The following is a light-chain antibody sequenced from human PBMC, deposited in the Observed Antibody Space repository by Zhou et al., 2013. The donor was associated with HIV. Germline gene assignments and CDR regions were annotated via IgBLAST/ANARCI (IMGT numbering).Light chain of an antibody. V-gene: IGKV1-27*01. Sequence: DIQMTQSPSSLSASIGDRVTITCRTSQAISTYLAWYQQMPGNVPKLLIYSASTLQSGVSSRFSGSGSGTGFSLIINSLQPEDAAIYFCQQYDTVPWTFGQGTKVEIK. CDR3: QQYDTVPWT. J-gene: IGKJ1*01. CDR1: QAISTY. CDR2: SAS.